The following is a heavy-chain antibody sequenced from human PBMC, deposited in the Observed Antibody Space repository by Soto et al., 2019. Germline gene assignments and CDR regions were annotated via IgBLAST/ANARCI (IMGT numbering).Heavy chain of an antibody. CDR3: AREGSSRIVFDY. V-gene: IGHV1-69*13. J-gene: IGHJ4*02. D-gene: IGHD6-13*01. Sequence: GASVKVSCKASGGTFSSYAISWVRQAPGQGLEWMGGIIPIFGTANYTQKFQGRVTITADESTSTAYMELSSLRSEDTAVYYCAREGSSRIVFDYWGQGTLVTVCS. CDR2: IIPIFGTA. CDR1: GGTFSSYA.